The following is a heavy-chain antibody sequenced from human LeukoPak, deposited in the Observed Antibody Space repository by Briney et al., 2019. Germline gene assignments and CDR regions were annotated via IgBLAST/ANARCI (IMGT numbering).Heavy chain of an antibody. D-gene: IGHD2-2*02. CDR3: AKGEWEYCSSTSCYTFDY. Sequence: PGGSLRLSRAASGFTFSSYAMSWVRQAPGKGLEWVSAISGSGGSTYYADSVKGRFTISRDNSKNTLYLQMNSLRAEDTAVYYCAKGEWEYCSSTSCYTFDYWGQGTLVTVSS. CDR1: GFTFSSYA. J-gene: IGHJ4*02. V-gene: IGHV3-23*01. CDR2: ISGSGGST.